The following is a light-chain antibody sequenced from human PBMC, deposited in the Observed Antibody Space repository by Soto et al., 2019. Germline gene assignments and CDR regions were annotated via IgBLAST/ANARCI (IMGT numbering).Light chain of an antibody. J-gene: IGLJ3*02. V-gene: IGLV2-11*01. CDR2: DVV. CDR3: CSYAGSYTLV. Sequence: QSALTQPRSVSGSPGQSVTISCTGTSSDVGGYNYVSWYQQHPGKAPKLMIYDVVKRPSGVPDRFSGSKSGNTASLTISGLQAEDAADYYCCSYAGSYTLVFGGGTKVTVL. CDR1: SSDVGGYNY.